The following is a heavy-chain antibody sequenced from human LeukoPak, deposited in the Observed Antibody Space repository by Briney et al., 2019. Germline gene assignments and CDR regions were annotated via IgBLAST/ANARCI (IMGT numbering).Heavy chain of an antibody. V-gene: IGHV4-39*07. CDR3: ARLQAGQPGYYFDY. J-gene: IGHJ4*02. CDR1: GGSISSSSYY. CDR2: IYYSGST. Sequence: PSETLSLTCTVSGGSISSSSYYWGWIRQPPGKGLEWIGSIYYSGSTYYNPSLKSRVTISVDTSKNQFSLKLSSVTAADTAVYYCARLQAGQPGYYFDYWGQGTLVTVSS. D-gene: IGHD3-10*01.